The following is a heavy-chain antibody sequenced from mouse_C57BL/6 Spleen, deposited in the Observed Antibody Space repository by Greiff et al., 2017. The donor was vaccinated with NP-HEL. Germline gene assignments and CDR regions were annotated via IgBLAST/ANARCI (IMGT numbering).Heavy chain of an antibody. CDR2: ISDGGSYT. CDR1: GFTFSSYA. CDR3: ARDLDYDGCAY. Sequence: EVKLMESGGGLVKPGGSLKLSCAASGFTFSSYAMSWVRQTPEKRLEWVATISDGGSYTYYPDNVKGRFTISRDNAKNNLYLQMSHLKSEDTAMYYCARDLDYDGCAYWGQGTLVTVSA. D-gene: IGHD2-4*01. J-gene: IGHJ3*01. V-gene: IGHV5-4*01.